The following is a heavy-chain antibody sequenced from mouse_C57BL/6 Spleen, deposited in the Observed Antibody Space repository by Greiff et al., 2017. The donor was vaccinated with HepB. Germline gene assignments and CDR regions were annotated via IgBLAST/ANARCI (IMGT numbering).Heavy chain of an antibody. V-gene: IGHV14-4*01. CDR2: IDPENGDT. J-gene: IGHJ2*01. CDR3: TTGGLRRFDY. Sequence: VQLQQSGAELVRPGASVKLSCTASGFNIKDDYMHWVKQRPEQGLEWIGWIDPENGDTEYASKFQGKATITADTSSNPASLQLSSLTSEDPAVYYCTTGGLRRFDYWGQGTTLTVSS. D-gene: IGHD2-4*01. CDR1: GFNIKDDY.